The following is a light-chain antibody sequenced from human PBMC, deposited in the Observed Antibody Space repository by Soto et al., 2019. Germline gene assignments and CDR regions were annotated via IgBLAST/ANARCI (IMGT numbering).Light chain of an antibody. Sequence: ETVMTQSPDTLSVSPGESATLSCRASQDVSTNLAWFHQKPGQTPRLVLYGASKRATGIPARFSGSGSGRHFTLPTSSLQSEDFGVYYCQHYNNWPPYSFGQGTKVEIK. CDR3: QHYNNWPPYS. V-gene: IGKV3-15*01. CDR1: QDVSTN. CDR2: GAS. J-gene: IGKJ2*03.